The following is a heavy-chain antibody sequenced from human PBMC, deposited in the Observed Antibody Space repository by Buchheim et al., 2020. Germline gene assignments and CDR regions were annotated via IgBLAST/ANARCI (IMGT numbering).Heavy chain of an antibody. CDR1: GFTFSSYA. CDR2: ISYDGSNK. V-gene: IGHV3-30-3*01. J-gene: IGHJ4*02. CDR3: ARPHGGRLLRGYFDY. Sequence: QVQLVESGGGVVQPGRSLRLSCAASGFTFSSYAMHWVRQAPGKGLEWVAVISYDGSNKYYADSVKGRFTISRDNSKNTLDLQMNSLRAEDTAVYYCARPHGGRLLRGYFDYWGQGTL. D-gene: IGHD3-22*01.